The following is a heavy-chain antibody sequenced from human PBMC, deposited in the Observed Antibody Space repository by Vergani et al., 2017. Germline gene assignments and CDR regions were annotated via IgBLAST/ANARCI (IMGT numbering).Heavy chain of an antibody. Sequence: EVQLVESGGGVVRPGGSPRLSCAASGFTFDDYGMSWVRQAPGKGLEWVSGINWNGGSTGYADSVKGRFTISRDNAKNSMYLQMNSLRAEDTALYYCARARRRYCSSTSCYMGDYWGQGTLVTVSS. CDR2: INWNGGST. CDR1: GFTFDDYG. D-gene: IGHD2-2*02. J-gene: IGHJ4*02. CDR3: ARARRRYCSSTSCYMGDY. V-gene: IGHV3-20*04.